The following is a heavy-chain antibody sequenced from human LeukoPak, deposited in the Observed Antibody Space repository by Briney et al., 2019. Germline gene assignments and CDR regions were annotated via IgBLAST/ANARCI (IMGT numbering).Heavy chain of an antibody. Sequence: PGGSLRLSCAASGFNFRSYAMSWVRQAPGKGLEWVSYISSSGSTIYYADSVKGRFTISRDNAKNSLYLQMNSLRAEDTAVYYCARRGRAIVVVPAAIRYYYYYGMDVWGQGTTVTVSS. CDR2: ISSSGSTI. V-gene: IGHV3-48*04. CDR3: ARRGRAIVVVPAAIRYYYYYGMDV. D-gene: IGHD2-2*01. CDR1: GFNFRSYA. J-gene: IGHJ6*02.